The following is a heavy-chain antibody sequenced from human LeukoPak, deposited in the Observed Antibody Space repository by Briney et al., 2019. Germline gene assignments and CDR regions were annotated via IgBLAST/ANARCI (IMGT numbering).Heavy chain of an antibody. CDR3: ARERGAATAMSFDY. V-gene: IGHV4-30-4*08. D-gene: IGHD2-2*01. J-gene: IGHJ4*02. Sequence: SETLSLTCTVSGGSISSGDYYWSWIRQPPGKGLEWIGYIYYSGSTYYNPSLKSRVTMSVDTSKNQFSLKLSSVTAADTAVYYCARERGAATAMSFDYWGQGTLVTVSS. CDR1: GGSISSGDYY. CDR2: IYYSGST.